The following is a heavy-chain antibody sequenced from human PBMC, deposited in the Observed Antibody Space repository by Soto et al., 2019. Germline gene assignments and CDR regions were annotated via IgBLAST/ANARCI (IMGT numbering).Heavy chain of an antibody. J-gene: IGHJ4*02. CDR3: ARVDVVVVAATLDY. CDR1: GYTFTSYG. CDR2: ISAYNGNT. V-gene: IGHV1-18*01. Sequence: GASVKVSCKASGYTFTSYGISCVRQSPGQGLEWMGWISAYNGNTNYAQKLQGRVTMTTDTSTSTAYMELRSLRSDDTAVYYCARVDVVVVAATLDYWGQGTLVTVSS. D-gene: IGHD2-15*01.